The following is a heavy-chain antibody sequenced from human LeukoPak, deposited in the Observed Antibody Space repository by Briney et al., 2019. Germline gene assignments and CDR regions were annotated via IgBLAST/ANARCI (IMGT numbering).Heavy chain of an antibody. CDR1: GYTFSSYG. CDR3: ARGRIITIYGVDHHDAYDF. V-gene: IGHV1-18*01. J-gene: IGHJ3*01. Sequence: ASVKVSCKASGYTFSSYGISWVRQAPGQGLEWMGWISSDNDKTSYGQKFQGRVTMTTDTSTTTVYMELRSLRSDDTAVYYCARGRIITIYGVDHHDAYDFWGQGTMVTVSS. D-gene: IGHD3-3*01. CDR2: ISSDNDKT.